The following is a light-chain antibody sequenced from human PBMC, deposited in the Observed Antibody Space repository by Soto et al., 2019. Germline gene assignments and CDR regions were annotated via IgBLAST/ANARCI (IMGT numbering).Light chain of an antibody. CDR3: QQRSNWPWT. CDR2: DAS. V-gene: IGKV3-11*01. CDR1: QSVRSN. Sequence: EIVLTQSPATLSLSPGERATLSCRASQSVRSNLAWYQQKPGQAPRLLIYDASNRATGIPGRFSGSGSGTDFTLTIRNPEPEDFAVYYCQQRSNWPWTFGQGAKVEIK. J-gene: IGKJ1*01.